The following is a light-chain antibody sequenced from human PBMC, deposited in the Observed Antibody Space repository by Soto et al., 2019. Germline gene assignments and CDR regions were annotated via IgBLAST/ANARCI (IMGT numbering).Light chain of an antibody. CDR3: QELKSFLIS. Sequence: TLSKTSLSASVGGSVPSTCRASHGISSYVAWYQQKPGKAPKLLSYAASTLQSGVPSRFSSSGSGTDFPLTISILQPEDFARYCCQELKSFLISFCQGALLENK. CDR1: HGISSY. J-gene: IGKJ5*01. V-gene: IGKV1-9*01. CDR2: AAS.